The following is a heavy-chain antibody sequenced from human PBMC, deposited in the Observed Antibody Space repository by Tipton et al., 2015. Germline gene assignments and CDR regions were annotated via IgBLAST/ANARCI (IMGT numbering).Heavy chain of an antibody. Sequence: TLSLTCAVSGDSFSSSNWWSWVRQPPGKGLEWIGEIYHTGSTNFQPSLRSRVTMSRDTSKNQFSLKLTSVTAADTAVYYCACQDYDSLTRDYQTVDYWGQGTLVTVSS. CDR2: IYHTGST. CDR1: GDSFSSSNW. V-gene: IGHV4-4*02. J-gene: IGHJ4*02. CDR3: ACQDYDSLTRDYQTVDY. D-gene: IGHD3-9*01.